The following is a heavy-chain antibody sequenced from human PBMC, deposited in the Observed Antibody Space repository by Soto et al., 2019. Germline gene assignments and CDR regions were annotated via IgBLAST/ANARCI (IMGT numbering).Heavy chain of an antibody. D-gene: IGHD2-15*01. CDR3: AKEAVVVVAAIYYYYYGMDV. CDR2: ISGSGGST. Sequence: EVQLLESGGGLVQPGGSLRLSCAASGFTFSSYAMSWVRQAPGKGLEWVSAISGSGGSTYYADSVKGRFTISRDNSKNTLYLQMNSLRAEDTAVYYCAKEAVVVVAAIYYYYYGMDVWGQGTTVTVSS. V-gene: IGHV3-23*01. J-gene: IGHJ6*02. CDR1: GFTFSSYA.